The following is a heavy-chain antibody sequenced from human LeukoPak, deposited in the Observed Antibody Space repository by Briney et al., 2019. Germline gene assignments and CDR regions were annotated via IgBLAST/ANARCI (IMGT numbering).Heavy chain of an antibody. D-gene: IGHD5-12*01. CDR2: MNPNSGST. J-gene: IGHJ4*02. Sequence: ASVKVSCKASGYTFTSYDINWVRQATGQGLEWMGWMNPNSGSTGYAQKFQGRVTITRNTSISTAYMELSGLRSEDTAVYYCARGRSTGYPYYFEYWGQGTLVSVFS. V-gene: IGHV1-8*03. CDR1: GYTFTSYD. CDR3: ARGRSTGYPYYFEY.